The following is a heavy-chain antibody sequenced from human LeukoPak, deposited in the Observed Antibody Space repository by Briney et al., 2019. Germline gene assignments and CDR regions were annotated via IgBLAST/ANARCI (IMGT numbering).Heavy chain of an antibody. J-gene: IGHJ4*02. V-gene: IGHV4-34*01. Sequence: KPSETLSLTCAVYGGSFSGYYWSWIRQPPGKGLEWIGEINHSGSTNYNPSLKSRVTISVDTSKNQFSLKLSSVTAVDTAVYYCARAQDWYSSREEGDYWGQGTLVTVSS. D-gene: IGHD6-13*01. CDR2: INHSGST. CDR1: GGSFSGYY. CDR3: ARAQDWYSSREEGDY.